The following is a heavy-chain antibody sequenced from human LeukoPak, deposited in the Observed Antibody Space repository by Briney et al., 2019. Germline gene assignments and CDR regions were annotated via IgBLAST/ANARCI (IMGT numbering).Heavy chain of an antibody. CDR1: GFTFSSYA. Sequence: GGSLRLSCAASGFTFSSYAMSWVRQAPGKGLEWVSAVSGSGDSTYYADSVKGRFTISRDNSKNTLFLQMNSLRAEDTAIYYCARVEHYGSGGINVLYGMDVWGQGTTVTVSS. V-gene: IGHV3-23*01. CDR2: VSGSGDST. J-gene: IGHJ6*02. CDR3: ARVEHYGSGGINVLYGMDV. D-gene: IGHD3-10*01.